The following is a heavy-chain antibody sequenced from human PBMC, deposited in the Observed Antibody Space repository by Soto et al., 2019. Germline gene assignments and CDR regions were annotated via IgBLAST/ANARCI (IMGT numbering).Heavy chain of an antibody. CDR3: VRDTMRASAAASLDY. CDR1: GFTFSTYE. V-gene: IGHV3-48*03. Sequence: GSLRLSCAASGFTFSTYEFNWVRQAPGRGLEWISYISVSGNIIKYAESVKGRFTISRDNAENSLHLHMSNLRVDDTALYFCVRDTMRASAAASLDYWGQGTQVTVSS. J-gene: IGHJ4*02. CDR2: ISVSGNII. D-gene: IGHD2-2*01.